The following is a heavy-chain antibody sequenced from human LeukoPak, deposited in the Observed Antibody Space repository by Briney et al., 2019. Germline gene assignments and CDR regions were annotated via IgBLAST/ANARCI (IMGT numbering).Heavy chain of an antibody. D-gene: IGHD3-22*01. J-gene: IGHJ3*02. CDR2: INPNSGGT. CDR1: GYSFADYY. CDR3: AREHSSGYYFDAFDI. V-gene: IGHV1-2*02. Sequence: ASVKVSCKASGYSFADYYMHWVRQAPGQGLEWMGWINPNSGGTNYAQKFQGRVTMTRDTSISTAYMELSRLRSDGTAVYYCAREHSSGYYFDAFDIWGQGTMVTVSS.